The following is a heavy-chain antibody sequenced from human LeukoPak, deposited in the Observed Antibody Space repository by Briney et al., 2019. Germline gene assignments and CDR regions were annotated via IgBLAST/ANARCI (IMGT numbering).Heavy chain of an antibody. CDR2: TYYGSKWYN. D-gene: IGHD6-19*01. CDR1: GDSVSSNSAA. Sequence: SQTLSLTCAISGDSVSSNSAAWNWIRQSPSRGLEWLGRTYYGSKWYNDYAVSVKSRITINPDTSKNQFSLQLNSVTPEDTAVYYCARDLSLTYSSGWYWFDPWGQGTLVTVSS. V-gene: IGHV6-1*01. J-gene: IGHJ5*02. CDR3: ARDLSLTYSSGWYWFDP.